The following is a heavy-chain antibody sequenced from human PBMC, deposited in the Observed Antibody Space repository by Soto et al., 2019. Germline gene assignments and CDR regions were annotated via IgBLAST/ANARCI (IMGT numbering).Heavy chain of an antibody. Sequence: SETLSLTCAVYGGSFSGYYWSWIRQPPGKGLEWIGEINHSGSTNYNPSLKSRVTISVDTSKNQFSLKLSSVTAEDTAVYYCARDCVWSRAGYYYYGMDVWGQGTTVTVSS. CDR3: ARDCVWSRAGYYYYGMDV. D-gene: IGHD3-10*01. CDR2: INHSGST. J-gene: IGHJ6*02. CDR1: GGSFSGYY. V-gene: IGHV4-34*01.